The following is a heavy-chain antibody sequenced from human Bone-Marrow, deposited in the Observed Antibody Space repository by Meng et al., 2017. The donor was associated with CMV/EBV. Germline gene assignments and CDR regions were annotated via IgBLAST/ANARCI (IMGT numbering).Heavy chain of an antibody. Sequence: LSLTCAASGFTVSSNYMSWVRQAPGKGLEWVSVIYSGGSTYYADSVKGRFTISRDNAKNSLYLQMNSLRAEDTAVYYCARDRFLEWLSGYYGMDVWGQGTTVTVSS. CDR1: GFTVSSNY. V-gene: IGHV3-53*01. CDR2: IYSGGST. CDR3: ARDRFLEWLSGYYGMDV. D-gene: IGHD3-3*01. J-gene: IGHJ6*02.